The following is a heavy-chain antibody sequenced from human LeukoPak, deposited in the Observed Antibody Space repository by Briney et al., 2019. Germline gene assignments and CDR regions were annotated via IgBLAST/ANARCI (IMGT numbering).Heavy chain of an antibody. V-gene: IGHV3-23*01. CDR3: ARDPPDYALGAFDI. D-gene: IGHD4-17*01. J-gene: IGHJ3*02. CDR1: GFTFSSYA. Sequence: GGSLRLSCAASGFTFSSYAMSWVRQAPGKGLEWVSVISDSGASTYYADSVKGRFTISRDNSKNTLYLQMNSLRAEDTAVYYCARDPPDYALGAFDIWGQGTMVTVSS. CDR2: ISDSGAST.